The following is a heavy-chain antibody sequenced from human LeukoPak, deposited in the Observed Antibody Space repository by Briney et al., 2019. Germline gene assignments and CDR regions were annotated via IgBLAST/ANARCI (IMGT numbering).Heavy chain of an antibody. CDR3: AREIARPDILTGFLLN. CDR2: INPNSGGT. Sequence: ASVKVSCKASGYTFTGYYMHWVRQAPGQGLEWMGWINPNSGGTNYAQKFQGRVTMTTDTSTSTAYMELRSLRSDDTAVYYCAREIARPDILTGFLLNWGQGTLVTVSS. CDR1: GYTFTGYY. V-gene: IGHV1-2*02. D-gene: IGHD3-9*01. J-gene: IGHJ4*02.